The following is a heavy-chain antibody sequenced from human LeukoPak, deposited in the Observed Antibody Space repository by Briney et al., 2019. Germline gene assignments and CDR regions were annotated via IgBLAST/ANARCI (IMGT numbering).Heavy chain of an antibody. CDR2: INPSGGST. CDR1: GGTFSNFA. V-gene: IGHV1-46*01. D-gene: IGHD5-12*01. J-gene: IGHJ6*02. Sequence: ASVKVSCKSSGGTFSNFAISWVRQAPGQGLEWMGLINPSGGSTSYAQKFQGRVTMTRDTSTSTVYMELSSLRSEDTAVYYCAGDLRGYSYYFGMDVWGQGTTVTVSS. CDR3: AGDLRGYSYYFGMDV.